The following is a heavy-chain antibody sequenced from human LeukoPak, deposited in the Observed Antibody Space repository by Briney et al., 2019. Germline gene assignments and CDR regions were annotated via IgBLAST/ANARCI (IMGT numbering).Heavy chain of an antibody. CDR2: ISAYNGNT. D-gene: IGHD3-10*01. J-gene: IGHJ4*02. CDR1: GYTFTSYG. V-gene: IGHV1-18*04. Sequence: ASVKVSCKASGYTFTSYGISWVRQAPGQGLEWMGWISAYNGNTNYAQKLQGRVTMTTDTSTSTAYMELRSLRSDDTAVYYCARGAPGLWFGETMFDYWGQGTLVTVS. CDR3: ARGAPGLWFGETMFDY.